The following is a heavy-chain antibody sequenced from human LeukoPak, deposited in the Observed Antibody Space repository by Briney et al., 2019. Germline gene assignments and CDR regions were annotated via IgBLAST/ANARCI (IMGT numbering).Heavy chain of an antibody. CDR2: ISSSGRIK. CDR1: GFTLRDYY. D-gene: IGHD6-13*01. V-gene: IGHV3-11*01. J-gene: IGHJ4*02. Sequence: PGGSLSLSRAASGFTLRDYYISWIRQAPGKGLEWVSYISSSGRIKYYADSVKGRFNISRDSAKNSLLLQMSSRRAEDTAVYYGSSGRYSSSRYLFDYWGQGTLVTVSS. CDR3: SSGRYSSSRYLFDY.